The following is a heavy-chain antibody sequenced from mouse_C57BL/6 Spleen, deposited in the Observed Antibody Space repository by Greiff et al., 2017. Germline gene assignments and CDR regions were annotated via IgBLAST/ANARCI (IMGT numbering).Heavy chain of an antibody. Sequence: QVQLQQSGAELAKPGASVKLSCKASGYTFTSYWMHWVKQRPGQGLEWIGYINPSSGYTKYNQKFKDKAKLTADKSSSTAYMQLSSLTYEDSAVYYCARPLNWDGEAMDYWGQGTSVTVSS. D-gene: IGHD4-1*02. CDR2: INPSSGYT. V-gene: IGHV1-7*01. CDR1: GYTFTSYW. J-gene: IGHJ4*01. CDR3: ARPLNWDGEAMDY.